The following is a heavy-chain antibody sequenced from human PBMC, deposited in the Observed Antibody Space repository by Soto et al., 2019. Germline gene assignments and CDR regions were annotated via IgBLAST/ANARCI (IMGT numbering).Heavy chain of an antibody. J-gene: IGHJ4*02. V-gene: IGHV3-33*01. CDR1: GFTFSSYG. Sequence: PGGSLRLSCAASGFTFSSYGMHWVRQAPGKGLEWVAVIWYDGSNKYYADSVKGRFTISRDNSKNTLYLQMNSLRAEDTAVYYCARGQDTAMVTLFDDWGQGTRVTVSS. CDR2: IWYDGSNK. CDR3: ARGQDTAMVTLFDD. D-gene: IGHD5-18*01.